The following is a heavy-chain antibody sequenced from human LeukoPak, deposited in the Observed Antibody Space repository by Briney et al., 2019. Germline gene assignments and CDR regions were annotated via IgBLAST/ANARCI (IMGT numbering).Heavy chain of an antibody. CDR1: GFTFSSYG. CDR2: ISYDGSNK. CDR3: AKDVIFRATPLFYYYYGMDV. J-gene: IGHJ6*02. V-gene: IGHV3-30*18. Sequence: GGSLRLSCAASGFTFSSYGMHWVRQAPGKGLEWVAVISYDGSNKYYADSVKGRFTISRDNSKNTLYLQMNSLRAEDTAVYYCAKDVIFRATPLFYYYYGMDVWGQGTTVTVSS. D-gene: IGHD3-10*01.